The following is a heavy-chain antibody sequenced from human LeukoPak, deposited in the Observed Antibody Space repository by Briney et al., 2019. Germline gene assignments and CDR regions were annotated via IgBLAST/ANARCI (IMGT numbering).Heavy chain of an antibody. V-gene: IGHV1-18*01. D-gene: IGHD4-23*01. CDR3: AMSGNSVFQMYNWFDP. CDR2: ISANNGDT. J-gene: IGHJ5*02. CDR1: GFPFISYG. Sequence: ASVKVSCKASGFPFISYGVIWVRQAPGQGLEWIGWISANNGDTNYVQKFQGRVTMTTDTSTSTAYMELRNLRSEDTAVYYCAMSGNSVFQMYNWFDPWGQGTLVTVSS.